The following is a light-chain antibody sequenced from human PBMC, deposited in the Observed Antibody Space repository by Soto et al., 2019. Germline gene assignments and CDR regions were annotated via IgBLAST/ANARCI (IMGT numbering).Light chain of an antibody. V-gene: IGKV1-12*01. CDR1: QDISSW. Sequence: DIQMTQSPSSVSASVRDRVTISCRASQDISSWLAWYQQKPGKAPKLLIDAASSLQSGVPSRFSGSGSGTDFTLTISSLQPEDFATYYCQQANSFPWTFGQGTKVEIK. CDR2: AAS. J-gene: IGKJ1*01. CDR3: QQANSFPWT.